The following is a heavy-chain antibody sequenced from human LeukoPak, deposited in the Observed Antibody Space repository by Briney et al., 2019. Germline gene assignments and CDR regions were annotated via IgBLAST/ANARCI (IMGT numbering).Heavy chain of an antibody. CDR3: ARGIAVAGPFDP. CDR2: IYYSGGT. CDR1: GGSISSYY. D-gene: IGHD6-19*01. V-gene: IGHV4-59*01. Sequence: PSETLSLTCTVSGGSISSYYWSWIRQPPGKGLEWIGYIYYSGGTNYNPSLKSRVTISVDTSKDQFSLKLSSVTAADTAVYYCARGIAVAGPFDPWGQGTLVTVSS. J-gene: IGHJ5*02.